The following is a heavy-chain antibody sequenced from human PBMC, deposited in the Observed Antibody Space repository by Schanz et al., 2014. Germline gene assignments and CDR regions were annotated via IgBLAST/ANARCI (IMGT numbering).Heavy chain of an antibody. CDR3: ARDHTTESYYSAGPPIDY. CDR1: GFTFSSYA. Sequence: EVQLVQSGGGLVQPGGSLRLSCAASGFTFSSYAMSWVRQAPGKGLEWVSALSEGGGGTHYADSVRGRFTISSDSSKNTLYLQMNSLRAEDTAVYYCARDHTTESYYSAGPPIDYWGQGTLLTVSS. J-gene: IGHJ4*02. D-gene: IGHD1-26*01. CDR2: LSEGGGGT. V-gene: IGHV3-23*04.